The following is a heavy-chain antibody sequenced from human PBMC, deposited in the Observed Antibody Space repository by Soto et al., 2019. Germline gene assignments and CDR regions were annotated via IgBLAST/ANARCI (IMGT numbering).Heavy chain of an antibody. CDR3: ARILKYFGAPRAYFDL. Sequence: EVQLVESGGGLIKPGGSLRLSCAASGFSFNNVWMSWVRQTPGKGLEWVGRIKSKADGGTADYAAPLKGRVTISRDDSTNTLDLQMNNLKTEDTGVYFCARILKYFGAPRAYFDLWGRGSLVSVSS. J-gene: IGHJ2*01. V-gene: IGHV3-15*05. CDR2: IKSKADGGTA. CDR1: GFSFNNVW. D-gene: IGHD3-10*01.